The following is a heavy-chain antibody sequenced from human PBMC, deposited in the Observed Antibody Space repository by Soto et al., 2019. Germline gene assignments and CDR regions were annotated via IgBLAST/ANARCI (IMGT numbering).Heavy chain of an antibody. CDR3: ARDVLLWFGELLGPFDY. V-gene: IGHV3-30-3*01. J-gene: IGHJ4*02. CDR1: GFTFSSYA. Sequence: PGGSLRLSCAASGFTFSSYAMHWVRQAPGKGLEWVAVISYDGSNKYYADSVKGRFTISRDNSKNTLYLQMNSLRAEDTAVYYCARDVLLWFGELLGPFDYWGQGTLVTVS. CDR2: ISYDGSNK. D-gene: IGHD3-10*01.